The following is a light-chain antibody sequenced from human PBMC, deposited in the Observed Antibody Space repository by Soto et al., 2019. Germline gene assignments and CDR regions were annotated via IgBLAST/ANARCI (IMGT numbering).Light chain of an antibody. V-gene: IGLV2-14*03. Sequence: QSVLTQPASVSGSPGQSITISCTGTSSDVGAYNYVSWYQQYPGKAPKLMIYDVSNRPSGVSIRFSGSKSGNTASLTISGLQAEDEAHYYCSSYTTGSTRVFGGGTKVTVL. CDR2: DVS. CDR1: SSDVGAYNY. J-gene: IGLJ3*02. CDR3: SSYTTGSTRV.